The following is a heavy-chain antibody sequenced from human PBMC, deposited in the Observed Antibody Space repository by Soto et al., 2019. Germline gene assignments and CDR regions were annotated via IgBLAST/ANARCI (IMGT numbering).Heavy chain of an antibody. D-gene: IGHD1-7*01. CDR2: MSNSGTT. Sequence: PSETLSLTCTVSGGSISSGNYYWSWIRQPPGKGLEWIGFMSNSGTTSYNASLKSRVTISVDTSKSQFSLNLSFVTAADTAVYYCATMGTPATGLYYFDNWGQGTLVTVSS. CDR1: GGSISSGNYY. CDR3: ATMGTPATGLYYFDN. V-gene: IGHV4-30-4*01. J-gene: IGHJ4*02.